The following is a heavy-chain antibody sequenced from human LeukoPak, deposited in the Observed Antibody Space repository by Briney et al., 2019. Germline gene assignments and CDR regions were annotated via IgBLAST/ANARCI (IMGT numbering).Heavy chain of an antibody. CDR3: AKEQYYDILTGYHGFPPNYYGMDV. CDR1: GFTFSSYW. CDR2: IKQDGSEK. V-gene: IGHV3-7*03. J-gene: IGHJ6*02. Sequence: PGGSLRLSCAASGFTFSSYWMSWVRQAPGKGLEWVANIKQDGSEKYYVDSVKGRFTISRDNAKNSLYLQMNSLRAEDTAVYYCAKEQYYDILTGYHGFPPNYYGMDVWGQGTTVTVSS. D-gene: IGHD3-9*01.